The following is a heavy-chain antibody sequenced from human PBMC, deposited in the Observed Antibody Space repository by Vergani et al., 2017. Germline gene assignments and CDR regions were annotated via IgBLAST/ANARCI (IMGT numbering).Heavy chain of an antibody. CDR3: ARRSSSYYFDI. V-gene: IGHV4-59*08. Sequence: QVQLQESGPGLVKPSETLSLTCTVSGGSISSYYWSWIRQPPGKGLEWIGYIYYSGSTNYNPSLKSRVTISMDTSKNYFFLTLSSVTAADTAMYYCARRSSSYYFDIWGQGVLITVSS. J-gene: IGHJ5*02. CDR1: GGSISSYY. D-gene: IGHD3-22*01. CDR2: IYYSGST.